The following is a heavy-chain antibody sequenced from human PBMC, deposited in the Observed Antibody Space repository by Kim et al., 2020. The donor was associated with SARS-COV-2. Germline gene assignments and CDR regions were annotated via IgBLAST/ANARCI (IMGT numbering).Heavy chain of an antibody. Sequence: SETLSLTCTVSGGSISSDTFCWGWIRQPPGKGLEWIGSIYNSGNTNYNPSLRSRVTISMDTTTNQFSLMLTSVTAADTALYYCARHYYAGSRSYRGFDPLGQGSLVTVSS. V-gene: IGHV4-39*01. D-gene: IGHD3-10*01. CDR3: ARHYYAGSRSYRGFDP. CDR2: IYNSGNT. CDR1: GGSISSDTFC. J-gene: IGHJ5*02.